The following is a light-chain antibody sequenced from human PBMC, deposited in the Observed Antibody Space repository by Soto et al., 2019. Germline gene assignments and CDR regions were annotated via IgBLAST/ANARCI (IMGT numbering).Light chain of an antibody. CDR1: QTVSSN. J-gene: IGKJ3*01. Sequence: IVMTQSPATLSVSPGERATLPCRASQTVSSNLACYQQKPRQAPSLLIYGASTRATGIPARFSGSGSGTEFTRTISSLQSEDFAVYCCQQYNGWPPKFTFGPGTKVDIK. CDR2: GAS. V-gene: IGKV3-15*01. CDR3: QQYNGWPPKFT.